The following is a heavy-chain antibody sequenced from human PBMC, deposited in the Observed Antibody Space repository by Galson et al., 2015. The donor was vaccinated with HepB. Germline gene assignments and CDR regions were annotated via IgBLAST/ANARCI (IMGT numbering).Heavy chain of an antibody. V-gene: IGHV4-59*08. CDR1: GGSMSNSY. D-gene: IGHD6-19*01. CDR3: ARPGSAWDDWYFDL. CDR2: FYYSGSA. Sequence: LTCTVSGGSMSNSYWSWIRQPPGKGLEWIGYFYYSGSANYNPSLKSRVTMSVDMSENQFSLKLSSVTAADTAVYFCARPGSAWDDWYFDLWGRGTLVTVSS. J-gene: IGHJ2*01.